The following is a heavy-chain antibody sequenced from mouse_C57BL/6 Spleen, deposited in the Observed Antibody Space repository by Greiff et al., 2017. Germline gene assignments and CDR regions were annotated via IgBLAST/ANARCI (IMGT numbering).Heavy chain of an antibody. CDR2: INPSSGYT. J-gene: IGHJ2*01. CDR1: GYTFTSYT. V-gene: IGHV1-4*01. D-gene: IGHD1-1*01. Sequence: VKLVESGAELARPGASVKMSCKASGYTFTSYTMHWVKQRPGQGLEWIGYINPSSGYTKYNQKFKDKATLTADKSSSTAYMQLSSLTSEDSAVYYCARNLYGSSYVGYWGQGTTLTVSS. CDR3: ARNLYGSSYVGY.